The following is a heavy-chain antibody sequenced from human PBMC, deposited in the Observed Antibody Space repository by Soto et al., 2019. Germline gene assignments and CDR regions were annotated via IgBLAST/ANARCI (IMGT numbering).Heavy chain of an antibody. J-gene: IGHJ6*02. Sequence: QVQLQQSGPGLVKPSQTLSLTCTVSGDSNSSDYYHWTWIRQSPGKGLEWIGYIHHSGSILYNPSLKSRVTISVDTSKNQCSLHLTSVTAADTAVYFCAREDDGGDSLDVWGQGTTVTVSS. CDR1: GDSNSSDYYH. V-gene: IGHV4-30-4*08. CDR3: AREDDGGDSLDV. D-gene: IGHD2-21*02. CDR2: IHHSGSI.